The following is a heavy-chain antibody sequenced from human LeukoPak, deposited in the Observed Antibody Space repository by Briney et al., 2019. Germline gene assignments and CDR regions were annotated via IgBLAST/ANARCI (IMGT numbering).Heavy chain of an antibody. V-gene: IGHV4-59*08. CDR2: NDYSGST. CDR3: ARHSGGSGSSTYAQYFDY. J-gene: IGHJ4*02. CDR1: GGPISTHY. Sequence: SETLSLTCIVSGGPISTHYWSWSRQPPGKGLEWIGYNDYSGSTNYNPSLKSRVTLSLDTSKNQFSLNLSSVTAADTAVYYCARHSGGSGSSTYAQYFDYWGQGTQVTVSS. D-gene: IGHD3-10*01.